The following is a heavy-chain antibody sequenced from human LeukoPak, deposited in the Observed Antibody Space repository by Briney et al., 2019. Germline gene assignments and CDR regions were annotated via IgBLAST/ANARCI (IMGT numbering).Heavy chain of an antibody. CDR3: ARGEYSSGWLIDY. Sequence: GGSLSLSCAASGFTFSSYSMNWVRQPPGKGLEWVSSISGSGSNIYFAASLKGRSTTSSATNNSFLHLQISGLTADNAAEYYCARGEYSSGWLIDYWGQGNLVTVSS. V-gene: IGHV3-21*01. CDR1: GFTFSSYS. J-gene: IGHJ4*02. D-gene: IGHD6-19*01. CDR2: ISGSGSNI.